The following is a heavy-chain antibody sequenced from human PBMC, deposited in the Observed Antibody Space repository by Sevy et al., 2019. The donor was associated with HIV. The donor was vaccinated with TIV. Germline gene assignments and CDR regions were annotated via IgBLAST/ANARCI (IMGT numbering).Heavy chain of an antibody. CDR3: ARGGIAAADPTYYYYYGMDV. CDR1: GFTFSDYY. Sequence: GGSLRLSCAASGFTFSDYYMSWIRQAPGKGLEWVSYISSSGSTIYYADSLKGRFTSSRDNAKNSLYLQMNSLRAEDTAVYYCARGGIAAADPTYYYYYGMDVWGQGTTVTVSS. V-gene: IGHV3-11*01. D-gene: IGHD6-13*01. CDR2: ISSSGSTI. J-gene: IGHJ6*02.